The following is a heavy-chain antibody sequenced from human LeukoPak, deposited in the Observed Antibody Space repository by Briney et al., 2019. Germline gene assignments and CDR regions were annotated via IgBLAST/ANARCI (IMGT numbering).Heavy chain of an antibody. CDR1: GFTISTYG. CDR3: AKSVYHSGNH. V-gene: IGHV3-23*01. CDR2: ISVGTT. Sequence: TGGSLRLSCAASGFTISTYGMSWVRQAPGKGLEWVSSISVGTTYYADSVKGRFTISRDNSKNTVSLQMNSLRAEDTAVYYCAKSVYHSGNHWGQGTLVTVSS. D-gene: IGHD3-10*01. J-gene: IGHJ4*02.